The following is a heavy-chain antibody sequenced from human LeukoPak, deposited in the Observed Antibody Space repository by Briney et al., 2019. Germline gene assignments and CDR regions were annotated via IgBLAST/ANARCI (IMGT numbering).Heavy chain of an antibody. V-gene: IGHV3-23*01. CDR2: ISGSGGST. Sequence: PGGSLRLSCAASGFTFSSYAMSWVRQAPGKGLEWVSAISGSGGSTYYADSVKGRFTISRDNSKNTLYLQMNSLRAEDTAVYYCARLRGGATAFDYWGQGTLVTVSS. CDR1: GFTFSSYA. D-gene: IGHD1-26*01. CDR3: ARLRGGATAFDY. J-gene: IGHJ4*02.